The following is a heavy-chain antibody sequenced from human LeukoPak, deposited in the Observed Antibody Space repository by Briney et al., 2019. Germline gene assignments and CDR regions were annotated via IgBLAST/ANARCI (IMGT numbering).Heavy chain of an antibody. D-gene: IGHD4-23*01. Sequence: GGSLRLSCAASGFTFSGSAMHWVRQASGKGLEWVGRIRSKANSYATAYAASVKGRFTISRDDSKNTAYLQMNSLKTEDTAVYYCTRPGNPQDYWGQGTLVTVSS. CDR3: TRPGNPQDY. V-gene: IGHV3-73*01. J-gene: IGHJ4*02. CDR2: IRSKANSYAT. CDR1: GFTFSGSA.